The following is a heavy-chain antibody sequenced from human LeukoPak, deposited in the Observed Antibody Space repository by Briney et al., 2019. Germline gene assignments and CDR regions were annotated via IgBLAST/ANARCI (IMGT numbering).Heavy chain of an antibody. V-gene: IGHV3-30*18. CDR3: AKGRIRSYSSSWYRPWYFDL. CDR2: ISYDGSNK. J-gene: IGHJ2*01. Sequence: GGSLRLSCAASGFTFSSYGMHWVCQAPGKGLEWVAVISYDGSNKYYADSVKGRFTISRDNSKNTLYLQMNGLRAEDTAVYYCAKGRIRSYSSSWYRPWYFDLWGRGTLVTVSS. D-gene: IGHD6-13*01. CDR1: GFTFSSYG.